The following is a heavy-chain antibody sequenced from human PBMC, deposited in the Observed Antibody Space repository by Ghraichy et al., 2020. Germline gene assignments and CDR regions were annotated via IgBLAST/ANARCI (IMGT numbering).Heavy chain of an antibody. J-gene: IGHJ4*02. Sequence: SEPLSLTCTVSGGSISSYYWSWIRQPPGKGLEWIGCIYYSGSTNYNPSLKSRVTISVDTSKNQFSLKLSSVTAADTAVYYCARRVAAAGIFDYWGQGTLVTVSS. CDR1: GGSISSYY. CDR2: IYYSGST. CDR3: ARRVAAAGIFDY. V-gene: IGHV4-59*08. D-gene: IGHD6-13*01.